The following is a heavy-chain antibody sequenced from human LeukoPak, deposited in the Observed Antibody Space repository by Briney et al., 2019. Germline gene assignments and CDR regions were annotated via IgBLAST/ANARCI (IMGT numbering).Heavy chain of an antibody. CDR3: ARQLYYYDSSGYFDY. D-gene: IGHD3-22*01. CDR2: IYYSGST. Sequence: PSETLSLTCTVSGGSISSSSYYWGWIRQPPGKGLEWIGSIYYSGSTYYNPSLKSRVTISVDTSKNRFSLNLSSLTAADTAVYYCARQLYYYDSSGYFDYWGQGTLVTVSS. CDR1: GGSISSSSYY. J-gene: IGHJ4*02. V-gene: IGHV4-39*01.